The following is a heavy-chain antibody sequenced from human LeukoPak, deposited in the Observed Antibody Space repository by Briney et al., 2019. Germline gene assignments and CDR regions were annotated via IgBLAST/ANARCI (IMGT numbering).Heavy chain of an antibody. V-gene: IGHV1-46*01. Sequence: ASVKVSCKASGYTFTSYCIHWVRQAPGQGLEWMGIINPTTGDTTYAQKFQGRLTMTRDMSTSTVYMELSSLTSEDTAVFYCARYGFSTVWQGGWHAFDIWGQGTVVTVSS. CDR3: ARYGFSTVWQGGWHAFDI. CDR1: GYTFTSYC. CDR2: INPTTGDT. D-gene: IGHD6-13*01. J-gene: IGHJ3*02.